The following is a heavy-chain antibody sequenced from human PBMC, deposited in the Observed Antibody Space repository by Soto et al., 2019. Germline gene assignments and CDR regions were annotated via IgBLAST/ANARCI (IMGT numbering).Heavy chain of an antibody. Sequence: GGSLRLSCAASGFTFSSYAMSWVRQAPGKGLEWVSAISGSGGSTYYADSVKGRFTISRDNSKNTLYLQMNSLRAEDTAVYYCAKDLIQQLDNSWFFQHWGQGTLVTVSS. CDR1: GFTFSSYA. V-gene: IGHV3-23*01. CDR2: ISGSGGST. J-gene: IGHJ1*01. CDR3: AKDLIQQLDNSWFFQH. D-gene: IGHD6-13*01.